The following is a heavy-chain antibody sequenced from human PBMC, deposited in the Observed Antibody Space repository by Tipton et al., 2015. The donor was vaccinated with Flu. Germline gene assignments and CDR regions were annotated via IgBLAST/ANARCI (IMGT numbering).Heavy chain of an antibody. Sequence: TLSLTCTVSGGSVRSGSYYWTWIRQPAGKGLEWIGRIYAAGDTKYNPSLKSRVTISLDTSKNQFSLRLNSVTAADTAVYYCARERLGEYNSSGYPDSWGQGRLVTVSS. V-gene: IGHV4-61*02. D-gene: IGHD3-22*01. J-gene: IGHJ4*02. CDR1: GGSVRSGSYY. CDR2: IYAAGDT. CDR3: ARERLGEYNSSGYPDS.